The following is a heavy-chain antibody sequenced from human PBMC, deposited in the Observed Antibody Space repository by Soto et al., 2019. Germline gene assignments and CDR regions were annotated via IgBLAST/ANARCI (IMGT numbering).Heavy chain of an antibody. J-gene: IGHJ4*02. CDR2: INAGNGNT. CDR1: GYTFTSYA. Sequence: QVQLVQSGAEVKKPGASVKVSCKASGYTFTSYAMHWVRQAPGQRLEWMGWINAGNGNTKYSQKFQGRVTITRDTSASTAYMELSSLRSEDTAVYYCARDSSSGFPNDYWSQGTLVTVSS. V-gene: IGHV1-3*01. D-gene: IGHD6-6*01. CDR3: ARDSSSGFPNDY.